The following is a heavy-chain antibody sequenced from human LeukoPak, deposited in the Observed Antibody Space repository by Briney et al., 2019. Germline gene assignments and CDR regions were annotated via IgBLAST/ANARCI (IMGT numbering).Heavy chain of an antibody. CDR2: ISSSSSYI. CDR1: GFTFSSYS. CDR3: ARIRIAAAGQGAFDI. V-gene: IGHV3-21*04. J-gene: IGHJ3*02. Sequence: GGSLRLSCVASGFTFSSYSMNWVRQAPGKGLEWVSSISSSSSYIYYADSVKGRFTISRDNAKNSLYLQMNSLRAEDTAVYYCARIRIAAAGQGAFDIWGQGTMVTVSS. D-gene: IGHD6-13*01.